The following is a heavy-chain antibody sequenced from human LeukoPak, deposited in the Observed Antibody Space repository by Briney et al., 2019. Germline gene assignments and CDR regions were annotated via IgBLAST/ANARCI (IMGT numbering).Heavy chain of an antibody. D-gene: IGHD2-2*01. CDR2: VSWNSDRT. CDR1: GFTFDDYA. Sequence: GGSLSLSCAASGFTFDDYAMHWVRQAPGKGLEWVSGVSWNSDRTGYADSVKGRFTTSRDNAKNSLYLQMNSLRAEDMALYYCAKSQRKDQLLFGYYFDYWGQGTLVTVSS. V-gene: IGHV3-9*03. CDR3: AKSQRKDQLLFGYYFDY. J-gene: IGHJ4*02.